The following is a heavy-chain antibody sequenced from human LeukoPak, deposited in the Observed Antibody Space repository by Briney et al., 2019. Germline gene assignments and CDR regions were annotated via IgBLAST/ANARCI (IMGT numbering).Heavy chain of an antibody. CDR1: GYSITSGYY. CDR3: AKQVGGGYYYNYMDV. J-gene: IGHJ6*03. Sequence: SETLSLTCTVSGYSITSGYYWGWIRQPPGEGLEWIGSISHSGSTFSNPSLKSRVTMSLDTSKNQFSLKLTSVTAADTAVYYCAKQVGGGYYYNYMDVWVKGTTVTVSS. CDR2: ISHSGST. D-gene: IGHD6-6*01. V-gene: IGHV4-38-2*02.